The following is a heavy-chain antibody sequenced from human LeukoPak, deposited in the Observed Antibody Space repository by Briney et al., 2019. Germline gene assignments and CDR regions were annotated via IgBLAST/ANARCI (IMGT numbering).Heavy chain of an antibody. Sequence: SETLSLTCAVYGGFFRGYYWRWIRQPPGKGLEWIGEINQTGSTNYNPSLESRVTISVDTSKTQLALKLSSVTAADTAVYYCARSLTGGATAYWGQGTLVTVSS. CDR3: ARSLTGGATAY. V-gene: IGHV4-34*01. J-gene: IGHJ4*02. CDR1: GGFFRGYY. D-gene: IGHD1-26*01. CDR2: INQTGST.